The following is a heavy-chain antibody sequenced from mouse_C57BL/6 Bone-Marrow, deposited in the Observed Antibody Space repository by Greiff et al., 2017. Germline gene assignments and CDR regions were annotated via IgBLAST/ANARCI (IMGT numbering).Heavy chain of an antibody. CDR3: ARHSYSNYVDYYAMDY. J-gene: IGHJ4*01. Sequence: VQLQQSGGDLVKPGGSLKLSCAASGFTFSSYGMSWVRQTPDKRLEWVATISSGGSYTYYPDSVKGRFTISRDNAKNTLYLQMSSLKSEDTAMYYCARHSYSNYVDYYAMDYWGQGTSVTVSS. V-gene: IGHV5-6*01. CDR1: GFTFSSYG. CDR2: ISSGGSYT. D-gene: IGHD2-5*01.